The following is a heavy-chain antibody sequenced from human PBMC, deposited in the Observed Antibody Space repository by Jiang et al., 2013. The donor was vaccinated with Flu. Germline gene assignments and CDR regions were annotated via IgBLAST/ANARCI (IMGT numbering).Heavy chain of an antibody. Sequence: LEWVSGVGWNGGATGYANSVKGRFTISRDNAKNSLYLHMNSLRAEDTALYYCARDSLGEYLGLNSYYYASDVWGQGTTVTVSS. J-gene: IGHJ6*02. V-gene: IGHV3-20*03. CDR3: ARDSLGEYLGLNSYYYASDV. CDR2: VGWNGGAT. D-gene: IGHD3-10*01.